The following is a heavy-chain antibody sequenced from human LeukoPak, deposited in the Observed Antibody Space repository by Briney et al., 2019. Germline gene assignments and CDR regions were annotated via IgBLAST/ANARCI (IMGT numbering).Heavy chain of an antibody. Sequence: GGSLRLSCAASGFTFSNSWMGWVRQAPGKGLEWVANIKPDGSEKFHVDSVKGRFTLSRDNSKSSLSLQMNSLRAEDTAVYYCARYGLTAALDFWGQGTLVTVSS. D-gene: IGHD2-21*02. CDR1: GFTFSNSW. V-gene: IGHV3-7*01. J-gene: IGHJ4*02. CDR3: ARYGLTAALDF. CDR2: IKPDGSEK.